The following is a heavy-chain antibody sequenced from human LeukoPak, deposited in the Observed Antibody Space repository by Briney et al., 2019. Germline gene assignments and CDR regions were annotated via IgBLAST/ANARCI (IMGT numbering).Heavy chain of an antibody. CDR3: ARGGAARPDY. J-gene: IGHJ4*02. V-gene: IGHV3-48*04. CDR2: ISSTSSNI. D-gene: IGHD6-6*01. CDR1: GFTFISYS. Sequence: GGSLRLSCTASGFTFISYSMNWVRQAPGKGLEWVSYISSTSSNIAYADSVKGRFTISRDNVRNILYLQINSLRVADTSVYYCARGGAARPDYWGQGTLVIVSS.